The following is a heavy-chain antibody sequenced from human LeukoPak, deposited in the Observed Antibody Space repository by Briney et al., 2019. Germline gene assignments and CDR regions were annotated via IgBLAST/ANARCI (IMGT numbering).Heavy chain of an antibody. CDR3: ARDLWSVYDTSGYYRDFDF. J-gene: IGHJ4*02. Sequence: ASVKVSCKASGFPFISYGFSWVRQAPGQGLEWMGWIGGYDGDRHYAQKFQGRVTITTDTSTSTAYMELRGLRSDDTAVYYCARDLWSVYDTSGYYRDFDFSGQGTLVTVSS. V-gene: IGHV1-18*01. D-gene: IGHD3-22*01. CDR2: IGGYDGDR. CDR1: GFPFISYG.